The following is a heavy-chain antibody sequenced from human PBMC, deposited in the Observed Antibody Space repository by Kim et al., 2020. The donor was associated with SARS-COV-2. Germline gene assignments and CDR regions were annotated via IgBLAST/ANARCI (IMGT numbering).Heavy chain of an antibody. J-gene: IGHJ5*02. CDR1: GYTFTNYG. Sequence: ASVKVSCKASGYTFTNYGITWVRQAPGQGLEWMGWISADHGNTNYAQELQDRVTMTTDTSTSTAYMELRSLRSDDTAVYYCARALINYYHSSERWFDPWGQGTLVTVSS. D-gene: IGHD3-22*01. CDR3: ARALINYYHSSERWFDP. CDR2: ISADHGNT. V-gene: IGHV1-18*01.